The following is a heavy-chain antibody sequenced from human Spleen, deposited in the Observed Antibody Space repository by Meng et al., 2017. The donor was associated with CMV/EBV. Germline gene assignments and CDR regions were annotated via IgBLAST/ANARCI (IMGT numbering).Heavy chain of an antibody. CDR3: ARSYRAVRGVKNWFDP. D-gene: IGHD3-10*01. Sequence: VELEEQGPGRVKSSEPLSPTCTVSGRSISSYYWSWLRQPAGKGLEWIGRIYTSGSTNYNPSLKSRVTMSVDTSKNQFSLKLSSVTDADTAVYYCARSYRAVRGVKNWFDPWGQGTLVTVSS. CDR2: IYTSGST. J-gene: IGHJ5*02. V-gene: IGHV4-4*07. CDR1: GRSISSYY.